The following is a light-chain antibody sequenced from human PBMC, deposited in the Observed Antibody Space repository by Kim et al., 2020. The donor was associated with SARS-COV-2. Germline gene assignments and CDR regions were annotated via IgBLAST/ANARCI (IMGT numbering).Light chain of an antibody. J-gene: IGLJ2*01. CDR2: GNN. CDR3: HSYDNSVRGSV. V-gene: IGLV1-40*01. CDR1: SSNIGTGYD. Sequence: QRVTISCTGTSSNIGTGYDAHWYQQLPGTAPKLLIFGNNNRPSGVPDRFSGSKSGASASLAITGLQADDEADYYCHSYDNSVRGSVFGGGTQLTVL.